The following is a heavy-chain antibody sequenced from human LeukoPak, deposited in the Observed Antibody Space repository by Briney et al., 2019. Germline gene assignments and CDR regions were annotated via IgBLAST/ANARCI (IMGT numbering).Heavy chain of an antibody. V-gene: IGHV3-7*01. CDR2: IRQDGSDT. J-gene: IGHJ4*02. CDR1: ELRFSNYG. D-gene: IGHD6-19*01. CDR3: ARWGYSSGLYYFDY. Sequence: GGSLRLSCVASELRFSNYGMGWVRQAPGKGLEWVANIRQDGSDTYYADSVKGRFTISSDNTKNSLYLQMNGLRAEDTAVYYCARWGYSSGLYYFDYWGQGTLVTVSS.